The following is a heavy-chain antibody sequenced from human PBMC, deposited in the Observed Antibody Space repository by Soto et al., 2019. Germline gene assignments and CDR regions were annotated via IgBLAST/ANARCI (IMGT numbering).Heavy chain of an antibody. V-gene: IGHV2-5*02. CDR2: VFWDGGE. J-gene: IGHJ4*02. Sequence: QITLRESGPSLVKPTETLTLTCTFSGFSLTTTGVGVGWIRQPPGKALEWLAVVFWDGGERYSPSLKSRVTITKDTSTEQVVLTMTNMDPADTATYYCTQVYGSGSWGWYFHSWGQGTLVTVSS. CDR1: GFSLTTTGVG. D-gene: IGHD1-26*01. CDR3: TQVYGSGSWGWYFHS.